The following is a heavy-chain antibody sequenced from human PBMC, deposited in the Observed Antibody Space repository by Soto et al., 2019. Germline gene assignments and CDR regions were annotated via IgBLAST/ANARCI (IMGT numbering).Heavy chain of an antibody. V-gene: IGHV3-7*01. D-gene: IGHD3-10*01. CDR1: GFTFSSYW. CDR2: IKQDGSEK. CDR3: ARGGLLWFGETFDY. Sequence: EVQLVESGGGLVQPGGSLRLSCAASGFTFSSYWMSWVRQAPGKGLEWVANIKQDGSEKYYVDSVKGRFTISRDNAKNSLYLQMNILRAEDTAVYYCARGGLLWFGETFDYWGQGTLVTVSS. J-gene: IGHJ4*02.